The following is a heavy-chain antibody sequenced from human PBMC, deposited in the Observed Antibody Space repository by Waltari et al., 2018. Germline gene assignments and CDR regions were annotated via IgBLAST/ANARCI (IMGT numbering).Heavy chain of an antibody. CDR2: INHSGST. V-gene: IGHV4-34*01. CDR3: ARDFVNSGDY. J-gene: IGHJ4*02. CDR1: GGSFSGYY. Sequence: QVQLQQWGAGLLKPSETLSLTCAVYGGSFSGYYWSWIRQPPGKGLEWIGEINHSGSTNYNPSLKSRVTISVDTSKNQFSLKLSSVTAADTAVYYCARDFVNSGDYWAREPWSPSPQ. D-gene: IGHD1-7*01.